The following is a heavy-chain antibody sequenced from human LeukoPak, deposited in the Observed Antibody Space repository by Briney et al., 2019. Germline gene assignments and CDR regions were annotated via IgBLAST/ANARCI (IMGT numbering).Heavy chain of an antibody. Sequence: GGSLRLSCAASGFTFKTHAMSWVRQAPGKGLEWVSVIYSGGSTYYADSVKGRFTISRDNSKNTLYVQMNSLRAEDTAVYYCARARGYSGYESKWYYYGMDVWGQGTTVTVSS. J-gene: IGHJ6*02. CDR2: IYSGGST. CDR3: ARARGYSGYESKWYYYGMDV. D-gene: IGHD5-12*01. V-gene: IGHV3-53*01. CDR1: GFTFKTHA.